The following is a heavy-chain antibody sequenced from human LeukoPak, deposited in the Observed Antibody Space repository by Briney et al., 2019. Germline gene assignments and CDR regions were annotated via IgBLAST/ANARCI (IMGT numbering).Heavy chain of an antibody. CDR2: ISYDGSNK. CDR1: GFTFSSYS. CDR3: AKAPIRSGSYWV. Sequence: PGGPLRLSCAASGFTFSSYSMHWVRQAPGKGLEWVAVISYDGSNKYYADSVKGRFTISRDNSKNTLYLQMNSLRAEDTAVYYCAKAPIRSGSYWVWGQGTLVTVSS. D-gene: IGHD1-26*01. J-gene: IGHJ4*02. V-gene: IGHV3-30*18.